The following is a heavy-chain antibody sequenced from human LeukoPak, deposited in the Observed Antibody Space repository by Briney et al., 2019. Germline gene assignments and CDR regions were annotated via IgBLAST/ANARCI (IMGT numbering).Heavy chain of an antibody. D-gene: IGHD4-11*01. CDR1: GFTFDDHG. V-gene: IGHV3-20*04. Sequence: GGSLRLSCAVSGFTFDDHGMSWVRQAPGKGLEWVSGINWNGGSTGYADSVKGRFTISRDNAKNSLYLQMNSLRVEDTALYYCAKDRDYNYYFDHWGQGTLVTVSS. CDR3: AKDRDYNYYFDH. CDR2: INWNGGST. J-gene: IGHJ4*02.